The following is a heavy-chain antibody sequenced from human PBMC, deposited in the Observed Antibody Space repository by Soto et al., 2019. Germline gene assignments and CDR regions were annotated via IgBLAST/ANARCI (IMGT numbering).Heavy chain of an antibody. CDR2: ISAYNGNT. CDR1: GYTFTSYG. Sequence: GASVKVSCKASGYTFTSYGISWVRQAPGQGLEWMGWISAYNGNTNYAQKLQGRVTMTTDTSTGTAYMELRSLRSDDTAVYYCARDTHTGYSSSWPDYWGQGTLVTVSS. CDR3: ARDTHTGYSSSWPDY. D-gene: IGHD6-13*01. V-gene: IGHV1-18*04. J-gene: IGHJ4*02.